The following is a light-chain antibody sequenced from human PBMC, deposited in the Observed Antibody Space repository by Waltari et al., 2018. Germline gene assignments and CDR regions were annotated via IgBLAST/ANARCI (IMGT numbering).Light chain of an antibody. CDR1: QSVSSY. CDR3: QQRSNGPRVLT. CDR2: DAS. Sequence: EIVLTQSPATLSLSPGERATLSCRASQSVSSYLAWYQQKPGQAPRLLIYDASNRATGIPARFSGSGSVTDFTLTISSLEPEDFAVYYCQQRSNGPRVLTFGGGTKVEIK. V-gene: IGKV3-11*01. J-gene: IGKJ4*01.